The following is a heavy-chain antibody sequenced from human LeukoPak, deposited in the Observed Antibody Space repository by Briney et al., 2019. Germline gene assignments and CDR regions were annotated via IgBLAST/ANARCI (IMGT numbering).Heavy chain of an antibody. V-gene: IGHV3-21*01. CDR3: ARAGQAYGSSWYWFDP. CDR1: GFTFSSYS. D-gene: IGHD6-13*01. CDR2: LSRSSSYI. Sequence: GGSLRLSCAASGFTFSSYSMNWVRQAPGKGLEWVSSLSRSSSYIDYADSVKGRFTISRDNAKNSLYLQMNSLRAEDTAVYYCARAGQAYGSSWYWFDPSGQGTLVTVSS. J-gene: IGHJ5*02.